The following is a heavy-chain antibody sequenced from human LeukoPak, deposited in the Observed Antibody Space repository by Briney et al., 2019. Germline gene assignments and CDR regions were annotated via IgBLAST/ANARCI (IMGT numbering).Heavy chain of an antibody. V-gene: IGHV1-2*02. Sequence: AAVKVSCKASGYTFTDYYIHWVRQAPGQGLEWMGWISPDTGATSYAQKFQGRVTMTRDTSISTAYMELSGLRSDSTAVYYCARGIVYFRFDYWGQGTLVTVSS. D-gene: IGHD2-15*01. J-gene: IGHJ4*02. CDR2: ISPDTGAT. CDR1: GYTFTDYY. CDR3: ARGIVYFRFDY.